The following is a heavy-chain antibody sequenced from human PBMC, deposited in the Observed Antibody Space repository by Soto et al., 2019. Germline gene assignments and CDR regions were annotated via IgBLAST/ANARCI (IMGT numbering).Heavy chain of an antibody. D-gene: IGHD3-10*01. CDR3: ARLLGGSGSFIDY. CDR1: GFIFSGYW. V-gene: IGHV3-74*01. CDR2: INGDGSTT. J-gene: IGHJ4*02. Sequence: EVQLVESGGGLVQPGGSLRLSCAASGFIFSGYWRHWVRQAPGKGLVWVSRINGDGSTTSYADSVKGRFTISRDNAKNTMYLQMNSLRAEDTAVYYCARLLGGSGSFIDYWGQGTLVTVSS.